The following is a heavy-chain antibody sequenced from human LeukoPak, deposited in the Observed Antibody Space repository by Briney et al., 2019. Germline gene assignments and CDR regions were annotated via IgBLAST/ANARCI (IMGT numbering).Heavy chain of an antibody. CDR2: ISYDGSNK. CDR3: ARGKIVVVPAVHVDY. V-gene: IGHV3-30-3*01. D-gene: IGHD2-2*01. Sequence: GGSLRLSCAASGFTFSSYAMHWVRQAPGKGLEWVAVISYDGSNKYYADSVKGRFTISRDNSKNTLYLQMNSLRAEDTAVYYCARGKIVVVPAVHVDYWGQGTLVTVSS. CDR1: GFTFSSYA. J-gene: IGHJ4*02.